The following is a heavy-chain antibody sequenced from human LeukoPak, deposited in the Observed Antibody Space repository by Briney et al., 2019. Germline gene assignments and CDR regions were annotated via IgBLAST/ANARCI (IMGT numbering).Heavy chain of an antibody. Sequence: ASVKVSCKASGYTFTGYYMHWVRQAPGQGLEWMGWINPNSGGTNYAQKFQGRVTMTRDTSISTAYMELSRLRSDDTAVYYCARGWWGGGAAGMDVWGQGTTVTVSS. CDR1: GYTFTGYY. CDR3: ARGWWGGGAAGMDV. CDR2: INPNSGGT. D-gene: IGHD3-16*01. J-gene: IGHJ6*02. V-gene: IGHV1-2*02.